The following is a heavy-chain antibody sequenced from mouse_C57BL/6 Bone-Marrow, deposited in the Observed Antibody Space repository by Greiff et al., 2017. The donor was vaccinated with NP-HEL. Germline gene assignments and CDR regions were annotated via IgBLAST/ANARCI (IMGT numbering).Heavy chain of an antibody. V-gene: IGHV2-2*01. CDR3: ARDYDGYPYYFDY. J-gene: IGHJ2*01. CDR2: IWSGGST. Sequence: QVQLKESGPGLVQPSQSLSITCTVSGFSLTSYGVHWVRQSPGKGLEWLGVIWSGGSTDYNAAFISRLSISKDNSKSQVFFKMNSLQAVDTAIYYCARDYDGYPYYFDYWGQGTTLTVSS. D-gene: IGHD2-3*01. CDR1: GFSLTSYG.